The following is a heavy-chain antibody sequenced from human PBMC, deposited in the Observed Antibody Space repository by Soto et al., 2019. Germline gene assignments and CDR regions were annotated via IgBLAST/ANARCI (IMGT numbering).Heavy chain of an antibody. Sequence: PSGTLXLTCTVSGGSISRSSYYWGWIRQPPGKGLEWIGSIYYSGSTYYNPSLKSRVTISVDTSKNQFSLKLSSVTAADTAVYYCARKSSSWTRGGAFDIWGQGTMVTVSS. J-gene: IGHJ3*02. V-gene: IGHV4-39*01. CDR1: GGSISRSSYY. D-gene: IGHD6-13*01. CDR3: ARKSSSWTRGGAFDI. CDR2: IYYSGST.